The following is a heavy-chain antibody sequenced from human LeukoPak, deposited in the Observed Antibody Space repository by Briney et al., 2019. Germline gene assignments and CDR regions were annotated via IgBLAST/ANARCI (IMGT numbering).Heavy chain of an antibody. CDR3: ARVLVGAIDP. V-gene: IGHV3-48*01. J-gene: IGHJ5*02. CDR1: GFTFSSYS. D-gene: IGHD1-26*01. Sequence: GGSLRLSCAASGFTFSSYSMNWVRQAPGKGLEWVSYISSSSSTIYYADSVKGRFTISRDNAKNSLYLQMNNLRAEGTAVYYCARVLVGAIDPWGQGTLVTVSS. CDR2: ISSSSSTI.